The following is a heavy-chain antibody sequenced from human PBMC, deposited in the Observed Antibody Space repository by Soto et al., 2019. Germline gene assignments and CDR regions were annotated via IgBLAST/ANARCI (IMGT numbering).Heavy chain of an antibody. Sequence: QVQLQQWGAGLLKPSETLSLTCAVYGGYFSGYYWSWIRQPPGKGLEWIGEINHSGSTNYNPSLKRRVRISVDTSKNQFSLKLSTVTAADTAVYYCAMPGRVDSSSRSGLGGRSSRELYFDYWGQGTLVTISS. CDR3: AMPGRVDSSSRSGLGGRSSRELYFDY. CDR1: GGYFSGYY. D-gene: IGHD6-13*01. V-gene: IGHV4-34*01. J-gene: IGHJ4*02. CDR2: INHSGST.